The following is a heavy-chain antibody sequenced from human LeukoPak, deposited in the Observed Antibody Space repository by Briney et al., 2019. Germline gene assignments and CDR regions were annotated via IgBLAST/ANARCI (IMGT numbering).Heavy chain of an antibody. V-gene: IGHV4-34*01. Sequence: SETLSLTCAVYGGSLSGYYWSWIRQPPGKGLEWIGEINHSGSTNYNPSLKSRVTISVDTSKNQFSLKLSTVTAADTAVYYCARVGSDGSYFDYWGQGTLVTVSS. CDR2: INHSGST. CDR1: GGSLSGYY. J-gene: IGHJ4*02. CDR3: ARVGSDGSYFDY. D-gene: IGHD1-26*01.